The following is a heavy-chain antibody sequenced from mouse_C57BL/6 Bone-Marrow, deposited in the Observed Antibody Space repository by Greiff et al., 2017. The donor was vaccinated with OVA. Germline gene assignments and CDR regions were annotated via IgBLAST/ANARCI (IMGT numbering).Heavy chain of an antibody. D-gene: IGHD2-3*01. V-gene: IGHV1-81*01. CDR3: ARAYDGYYVSHWYFDV. Sequence: VQLQQSGAELARPGASVKLSCKASGYTFTSYGISWVKQRTGQGLEWIGEIYPRSGNTYYNEKFKGKATLTADKSSSTAYMELRSLTSEDSAVYFCARAYDGYYVSHWYFDVWGTGTTVTVSS. J-gene: IGHJ1*03. CDR1: GYTFTSYG. CDR2: IYPRSGNT.